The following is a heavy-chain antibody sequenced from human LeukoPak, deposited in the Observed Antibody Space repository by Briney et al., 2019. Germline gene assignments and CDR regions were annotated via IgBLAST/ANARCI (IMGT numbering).Heavy chain of an antibody. D-gene: IGHD3-3*01. CDR3: ARATIGFDFWFDY. J-gene: IGHJ4*02. CDR2: INPNSGGT. V-gene: IGHV1-2*06. Sequence: ASVTVSCKASGYTFTVYYMHWVRQAPGQGLEWMGRINPNSGGTNYAQKFQGRVTMTRDTSISTAYMELSRLRSDDTAVYYCARATIGFDFWFDYWGQGTLVTVSS. CDR1: GYTFTVYY.